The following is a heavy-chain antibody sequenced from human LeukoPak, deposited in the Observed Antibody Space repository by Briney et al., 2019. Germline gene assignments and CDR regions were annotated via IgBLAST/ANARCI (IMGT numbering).Heavy chain of an antibody. V-gene: IGHV3-23*01. CDR3: RSLVRGVIPTYYFDY. J-gene: IGHJ4*02. Sequence: GGSLRLSCAASGFIFSSYAMSWVRQAPGKGLEWVSAISGSGGSTYYADSVKGRFTISRDNSKNTLYLQMNSLRAEDTAVYYCRSLVRGVIPTYYFDYWGQGTLVTVSS. D-gene: IGHD3-10*01. CDR2: ISGSGGST. CDR1: GFIFSSYA.